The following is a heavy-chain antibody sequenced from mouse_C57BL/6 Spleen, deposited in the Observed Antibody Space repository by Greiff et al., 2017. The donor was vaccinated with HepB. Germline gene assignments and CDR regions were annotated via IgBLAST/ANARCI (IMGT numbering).Heavy chain of an antibody. CDR3: ARSGDYDGFAY. D-gene: IGHD2-4*01. J-gene: IGHJ3*01. CDR2: INPSSGYT. V-gene: IGHV1-4*01. Sequence: VQRVESGAELARPGASVKMSCKASGYTFTSYTMHWVKQRPGQGLEWIGYINPSSGYTKYNQKFKDKATLTADKSSSTAYMQLSSLTSEDSAVYYCARSGDYDGFAYWGQGTLVTVSA. CDR1: GYTFTSYT.